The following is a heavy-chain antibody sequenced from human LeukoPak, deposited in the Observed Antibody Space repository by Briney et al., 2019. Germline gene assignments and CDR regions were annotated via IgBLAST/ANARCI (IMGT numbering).Heavy chain of an antibody. CDR2: ISDDGRSK. CDR1: GFSFISYG. Sequence: GGSLRLSCAASGFSFISYGMHWVRQAPGKGLEWVGVISDDGRSKDYADSVKGRFTISRDNSKDTLYLQMNSLRDEDTAVYYCARRPSDYGDYVSYFDYWGQGTLVTVSS. D-gene: IGHD4-17*01. CDR3: ARRPSDYGDYVSYFDY. J-gene: IGHJ4*02. V-gene: IGHV3-30*03.